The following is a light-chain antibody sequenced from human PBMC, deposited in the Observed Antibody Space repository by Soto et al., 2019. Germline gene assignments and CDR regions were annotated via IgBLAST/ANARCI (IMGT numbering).Light chain of an antibody. CDR3: QHYGYSQWT. J-gene: IGKJ1*01. CDR2: GVY. Sequence: IVLTHSPCTLSFSPGERATLSFMASQTGSNSYLAWYQHKSGQAPRLLIYGVYTRASGIPDRFSGSGSGTEFTLTITRLEPEDSAVYFCQHYGYSQWTFGQGTKVDIK. V-gene: IGKV3-20*01. CDR1: QTGSNSY.